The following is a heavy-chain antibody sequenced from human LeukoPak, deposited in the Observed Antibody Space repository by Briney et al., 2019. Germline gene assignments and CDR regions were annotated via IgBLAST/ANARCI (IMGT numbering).Heavy chain of an antibody. CDR2: ISGSGGST. Sequence: PGGSLRHSCAASGFTFSSYAMSWVRQAPGKGLEWVSAISGSGGSTYYADSVKGRFTISRDNSKNTLYLQMNSLRAEDTAVYYCAKAPGATPKVFDYWGQGTLVTVSS. J-gene: IGHJ4*02. V-gene: IGHV3-23*01. CDR3: AKAPGATPKVFDY. CDR1: GFTFSSYA. D-gene: IGHD5-24*01.